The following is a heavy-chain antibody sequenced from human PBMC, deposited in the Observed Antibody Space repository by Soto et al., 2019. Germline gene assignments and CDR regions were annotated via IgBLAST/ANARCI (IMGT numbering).Heavy chain of an antibody. V-gene: IGHV6-1*01. D-gene: IGHD3-10*01. J-gene: IGHJ3*02. Sequence: SQTLSLTCAISGDSVSSNSAAWNWIRQSPSRGLEWLGRTYYRSKWYNDYAVSVKSRITINPDTSKNQFSLQLNSVTPEDTAVYYCARRYYGSGSSLYLTTLGSDAFDIWGQGTMVTVSS. CDR1: GDSVSSNSAA. CDR2: TYYRSKWYN. CDR3: ARRYYGSGSSLYLTTLGSDAFDI.